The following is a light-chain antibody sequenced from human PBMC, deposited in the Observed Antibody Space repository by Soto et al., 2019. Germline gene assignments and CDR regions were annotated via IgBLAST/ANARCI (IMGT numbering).Light chain of an antibody. CDR2: EVS. CDR3: TTYGGSNDYV. J-gene: IGLJ1*01. V-gene: IGLV2-8*01. CDR1: SSDVGGYYF. Sequence: QSVLTQPPSASGAPGQTVTISCTGTSSDVGGYYFVSWYQHHPGKAPKLMIYEVSQRPAGVPDRSSGSKSGTTASLTVSGLPAEDAADYYCTTYGGSNDYVFGTGTKVTVL.